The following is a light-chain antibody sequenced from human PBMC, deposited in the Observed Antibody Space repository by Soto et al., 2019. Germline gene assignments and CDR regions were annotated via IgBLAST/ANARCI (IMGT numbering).Light chain of an antibody. CDR3: QQYNKWPIIT. V-gene: IGKV3D-15*01. CDR2: GAS. Sequence: EIVMTQSPATLSVSPGETATLSCRASQSIIIGLACYRQTPGQAPRLXXYGASTRANGTPASFSGSGSWTEYTLTISSLQSEDFALYYCQQYNKWPIITFGQGTRLEI. CDR1: QSIIIG. J-gene: IGKJ5*01.